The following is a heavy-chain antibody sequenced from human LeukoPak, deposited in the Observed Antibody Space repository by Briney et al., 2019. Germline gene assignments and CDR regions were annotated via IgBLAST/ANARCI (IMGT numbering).Heavy chain of an antibody. J-gene: IGHJ4*02. V-gene: IGHV4-34*01. Sequence: SETLSLTCGVYGGSFSGYFLSWIRQPPGKGLEWIGEINNSGSTNYNPSLKSRVTISVDTSKNHFSLRVTSVTAADTAVYYCARGRWNGDSEYWGQGTLVTVSS. D-gene: IGHD1-1*01. CDR1: GGSFSGYF. CDR2: INNSGST. CDR3: ARGRWNGDSEY.